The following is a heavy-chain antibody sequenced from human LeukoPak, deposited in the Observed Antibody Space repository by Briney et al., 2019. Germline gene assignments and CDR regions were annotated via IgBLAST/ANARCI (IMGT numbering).Heavy chain of an antibody. D-gene: IGHD6-19*01. Sequence: GGSLRLSCEASGLTFNKYWMTWVRQAPGKGLGWVANIKQDGSEKNYVDSVKGRFTISRDNAKNSLSLRMNSLSAEDTAVYYCAIGYSSGWYFYFQHWGQGSLVSVSS. CDR2: IKQDGSEK. V-gene: IGHV3-7*01. CDR1: GLTFNKYW. J-gene: IGHJ1*01. CDR3: AIGYSSGWYFYFQH.